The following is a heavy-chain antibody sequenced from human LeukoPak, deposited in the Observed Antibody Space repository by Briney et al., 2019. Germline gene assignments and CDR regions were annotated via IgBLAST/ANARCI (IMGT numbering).Heavy chain of an antibody. CDR1: GGSISSSSYY. D-gene: IGHD3-16*01. Sequence: SETLSLTCSVSGGSISSSSYYWGWIRQRPGKGLECIGRIYYSGSTYYNPSLKSRVTISVDTSKNQFSLKLNSVTAADTAVYYCASSVPPLYVWGQGTLVTVSS. J-gene: IGHJ4*02. V-gene: IGHV4-39*01. CDR3: ASSVPPLYV. CDR2: IYYSGST.